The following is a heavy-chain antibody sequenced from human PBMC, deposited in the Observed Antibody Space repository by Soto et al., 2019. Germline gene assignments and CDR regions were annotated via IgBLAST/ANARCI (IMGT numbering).Heavy chain of an antibody. Sequence: SVKVSCKASGVTFSSYAISWVRQAPGQGLEWTGGITPIFGTANYAQKFQGRVTITADESTSTAYMELSSLRSEDTAVYYCAREGYCSSTSCWQRSDAFDIWGQGTMVTVSS. CDR1: GVTFSSYA. CDR3: AREGYCSSTSCWQRSDAFDI. CDR2: ITPIFGTA. J-gene: IGHJ3*02. D-gene: IGHD2-2*01. V-gene: IGHV1-69*13.